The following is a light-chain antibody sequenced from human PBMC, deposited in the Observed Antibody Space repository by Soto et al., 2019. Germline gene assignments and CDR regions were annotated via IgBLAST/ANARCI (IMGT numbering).Light chain of an antibody. V-gene: IGLV2-14*01. CDR1: SSDVGGYNY. CDR2: DVS. J-gene: IGLJ3*02. CDR3: SSYTSSSPLWV. Sequence: QSALTQPASVSGSPGQSITISCTGTSSDVGGYNYVSWYQQHPGKALKLMIYDVSNRPSGVSNRFSGSKSGNTASLTISGLQAEDEADYYCSSYTSSSPLWVFGGGTKLTVL.